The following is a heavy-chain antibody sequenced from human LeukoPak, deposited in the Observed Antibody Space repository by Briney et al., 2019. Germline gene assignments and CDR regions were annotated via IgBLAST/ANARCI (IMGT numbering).Heavy chain of an antibody. CDR3: ARGGGPAFDC. Sequence: GGSLRLSCAASGFTFGSYWMSWVRQAPGKGLECVANIKQDGGEKYFADSVRGRFTISRDNAKTSLYLQMDSLRAEDTAVYYCARGGGPAFDCWGQGTLVTVSS. CDR1: GFTFGSYW. V-gene: IGHV3-7*01. J-gene: IGHJ5*01. CDR2: IKQDGGEK.